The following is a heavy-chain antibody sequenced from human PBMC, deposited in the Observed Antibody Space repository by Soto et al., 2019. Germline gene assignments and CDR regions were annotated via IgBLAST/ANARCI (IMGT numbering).Heavy chain of an antibody. V-gene: IGHV4-30-2*01. CDR3: ARGVGEAYYDILTGLENWFDP. D-gene: IGHD3-9*01. CDR1: GGSISSGGYS. CDR2: IYHSGST. Sequence: SETLSLTCAVSGGSISSGGYSWSWIRQPPGKGLEWIGYIYHSGSTYYNPSLKSRVTISVDRSKNQFSLKLSSVTAADTAVYYCARGVGEAYYDILTGLENWFDPWGQGTLVTVSS. J-gene: IGHJ5*02.